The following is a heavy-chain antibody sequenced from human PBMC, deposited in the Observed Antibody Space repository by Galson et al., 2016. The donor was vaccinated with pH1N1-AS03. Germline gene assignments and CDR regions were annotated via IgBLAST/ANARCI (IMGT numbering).Heavy chain of an antibody. J-gene: IGHJ4*02. CDR3: ARVDSSTYSDGWVPFDY. CDR2: IYTGGDT. CDR1: GLSVAKNY. V-gene: IGHV3-53*01. D-gene: IGHD5-24*01. Sequence: SLRLSCAVSGLSVAKNYMSWVRQAPGKGLEWVSSIYTGGDTFYTDSVRGRFTISRDDSKNTLYLQMNSLRGEDTAMYYCARVDSSTYSDGWVPFDYWGQGTLVTVSS.